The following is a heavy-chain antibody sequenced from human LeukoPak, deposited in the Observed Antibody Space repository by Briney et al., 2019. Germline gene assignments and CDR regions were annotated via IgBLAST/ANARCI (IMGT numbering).Heavy chain of an antibody. J-gene: IGHJ4*02. CDR3: ARTTYDFWSNFDY. CDR1: GYTFTSYY. CDR2: INPSGGST. D-gene: IGHD3-3*01. V-gene: IGHV1-46*01. Sequence: ASVKVSCKESGYTFTSYYMHWVRQAPGQGLEWMGIINPSGGSTSYAQKFQGRVTMTRDMSTSTVYMELSSLRSEDTAVYYCARTTYDFWSNFDYWAREPWSPSPQ.